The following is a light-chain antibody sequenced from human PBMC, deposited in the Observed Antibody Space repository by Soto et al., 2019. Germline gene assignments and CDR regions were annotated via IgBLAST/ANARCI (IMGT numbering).Light chain of an antibody. Sequence: IQLTQSPSSLSASVGDRVTITCRASQGISSYLGWYQQKPGKAPKLLIYAASTLQSGVPSRFSGSGSGTDFTLTISSLQSEDFATYYCQQYHPSFGLYTFGRGTK. J-gene: IGKJ2*01. V-gene: IGKV1-9*01. CDR1: QGISSY. CDR2: AAS. CDR3: QQYHPSFGLYT.